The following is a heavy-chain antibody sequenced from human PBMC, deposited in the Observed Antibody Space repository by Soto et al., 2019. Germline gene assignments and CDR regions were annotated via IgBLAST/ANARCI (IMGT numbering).Heavy chain of an antibody. CDR3: ARDFEY. CDR1: GFTFSTFW. J-gene: IGHJ4*02. V-gene: IGHV3-74*01. Sequence: GGSLRLSCEASGFTFSTFWMYWVRQAPGKGLVWVSRINSDGSSTYYADSVKGRVTISRDNAKNTLYLHLSSLRPEDTAVYYCARDFEYWGQGTLVTVSS. CDR2: INSDGSST.